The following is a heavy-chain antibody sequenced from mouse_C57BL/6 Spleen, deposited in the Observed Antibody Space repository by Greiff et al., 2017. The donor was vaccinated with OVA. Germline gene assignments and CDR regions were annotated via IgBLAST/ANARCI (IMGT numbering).Heavy chain of an antibody. CDR3: TRWDTTVVAPDY. Sequence: QVHVKQSGAELVRPGASVTLSCKASGYTFTDYEMHWVKQTPVHGLEWIGAIDPETGGTAYNQKFKGKAILTADKSSSTAYMELRSLTSEDSAVYYCTRWDTTVVAPDYWGQGTTLTVSS. V-gene: IGHV1-15*01. D-gene: IGHD1-1*01. J-gene: IGHJ2*01. CDR2: IDPETGGT. CDR1: GYTFTDYE.